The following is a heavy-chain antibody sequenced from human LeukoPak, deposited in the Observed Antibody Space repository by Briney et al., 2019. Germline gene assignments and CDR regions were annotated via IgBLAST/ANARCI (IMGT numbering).Heavy chain of an antibody. CDR3: ARIGATNWAYYFDH. J-gene: IGHJ4*02. Sequence: GGSLRLSCAASGFTFSHFAMSWVRQAPGKGLHWVSTISGSGNKTYDADSVKGRFTISRDNAKNSLYLQLNSLRDEDTAVYYCARIGATNWAYYFDHWGQGTLVTVSS. CDR2: ISGSGNKT. V-gene: IGHV3-21*01. CDR1: GFTFSHFA. D-gene: IGHD7-27*01.